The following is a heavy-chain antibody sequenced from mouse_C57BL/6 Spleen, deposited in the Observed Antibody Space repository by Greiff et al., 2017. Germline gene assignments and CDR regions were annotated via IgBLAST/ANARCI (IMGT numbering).Heavy chain of an antibody. CDR1: GYTFTDYE. CDR3: TDYYGSRGYFDY. Sequence: QVQLQQSGAELVRPGASVTLSCKASGYTFTDYEMHWVKQTSVHGLEWIGAIDPETGGTAYNQKFKGKARLTADKSSSTAYMELRSLTSEDSAVYYCTDYYGSRGYFDYWGQGTTLTVSS. D-gene: IGHD1-1*01. J-gene: IGHJ2*01. V-gene: IGHV1-15*01. CDR2: IDPETGGT.